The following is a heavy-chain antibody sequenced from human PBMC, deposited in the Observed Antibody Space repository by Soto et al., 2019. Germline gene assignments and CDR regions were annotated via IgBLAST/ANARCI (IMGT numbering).Heavy chain of an antibody. CDR1: GYTFTGYY. CDR3: AREAKYYYDSSGPDFDD. J-gene: IGHJ4*02. CDR2: INPNSGGT. D-gene: IGHD3-22*01. Sequence: ASVKVSCKASGYTFTGYYMHWVRQAPGQGLEWMGWINPNSGGTNYAQKFQGWVTMTRDTSISTAYMELSRLRSDDTAVYYCAREAKYYYDSSGPDFDDWGQGTLVPVSS. V-gene: IGHV1-2*04.